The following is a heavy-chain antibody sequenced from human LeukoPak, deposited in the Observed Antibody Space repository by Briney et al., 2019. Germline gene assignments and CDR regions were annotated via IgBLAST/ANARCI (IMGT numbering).Heavy chain of an antibody. CDR1: GYTFTGYY. J-gene: IGHJ6*02. V-gene: IGHV1-8*02. Sequence: ASVKVSCKASGYTFTGYYMHWVRQAPGQGLEWMGWINPNSGNTGYAQKFQGRVTMTRNTSINKAYMELSSLRSEDTAVYYCARGRVRWDYYGMDVWGQGTTVTVSS. D-gene: IGHD3-10*01. CDR3: ARGRVRWDYYGMDV. CDR2: INPNSGNT.